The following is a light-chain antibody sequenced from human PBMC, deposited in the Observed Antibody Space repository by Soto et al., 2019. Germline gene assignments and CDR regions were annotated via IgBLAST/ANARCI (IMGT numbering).Light chain of an antibody. Sequence: QSVLTQPASVSGSPGQSITISCTGTSSDVGSYNLVSWYQQHPGRAPKVMIYEVSQRPSGLSSRFSGSKSGNTASLTISGXQAXXXADYXCYXXXNXRDWVFGGGTKLTVL. CDR2: EVS. J-gene: IGLJ3*02. CDR3: YXXXNXRDWV. CDR1: SSDVGSYNL. V-gene: IGLV2-23*02.